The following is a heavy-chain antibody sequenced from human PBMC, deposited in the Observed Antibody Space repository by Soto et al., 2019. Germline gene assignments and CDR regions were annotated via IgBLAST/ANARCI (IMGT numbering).Heavy chain of an antibody. CDR3: AKDLLNYYGSGSYYLGLFGSDY. J-gene: IGHJ4*02. D-gene: IGHD3-10*01. Sequence: PGGSLRLSCAASGFTFSSYAMSWVRQAPGKGLEWVSAISGSGGSTYYADSVKGRFTISRDNSKNTLYLQMNSLRAEDTVVYYCAKDLLNYYGSGSYYLGLFGSDYWGQGTLVTVSS. CDR2: ISGSGGST. CDR1: GFTFSSYA. V-gene: IGHV3-23*01.